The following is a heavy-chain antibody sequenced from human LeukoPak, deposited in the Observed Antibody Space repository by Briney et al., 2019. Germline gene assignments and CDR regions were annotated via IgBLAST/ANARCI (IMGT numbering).Heavy chain of an antibody. CDR1: GGSFSTYY. CDR3: ARGGGSSSRPFDY. V-gene: IGHV4-34*01. Sequence: SETLSLTCAVYGGSFSTYYWSWIRQPPGKGLEWIGEINHSGRANYNPSLKSRVTISVDTSKNQFSLKLSSVTAADTAVYYCARGGGSSSRPFDYWGQGTLVTVSS. CDR2: INHSGRA. J-gene: IGHJ4*02. D-gene: IGHD6-6*01.